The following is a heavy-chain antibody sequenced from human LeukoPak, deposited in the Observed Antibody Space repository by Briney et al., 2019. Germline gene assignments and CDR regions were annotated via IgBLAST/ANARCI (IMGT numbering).Heavy chain of an antibody. CDR2: IKEDETDK. V-gene: IGHV3-7*01. Sequence: GGSLRLSCAASGFTFNWMRWVRQAPGKGLEWVANIKEDETDKNYMDSVKGRFTISRDNAKNSLFLQMNSLRAEDTAVYYCARERIATASAGDYWGQGTLVTVSS. CDR1: GFTFNW. CDR3: ARERIATASAGDY. D-gene: IGHD6-13*01. J-gene: IGHJ4*02.